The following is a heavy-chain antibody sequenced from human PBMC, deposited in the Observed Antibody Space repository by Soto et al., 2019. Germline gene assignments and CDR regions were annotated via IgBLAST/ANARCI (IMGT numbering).Heavy chain of an antibody. CDR3: ARSRGWFGELSGYYYYGMGV. CDR1: GYTFTGYY. Sequence: ASVKVSCKASGYTFTGYYMHWVRQAPGQGLEWMGWVNPNSGGTNYAQKFQGWVTMTRDTSISTAYMELSRLRSDDTAVYYCARSRGWFGELSGYYYYGMGVWGQGTTVTVSS. V-gene: IGHV1-2*04. CDR2: VNPNSGGT. J-gene: IGHJ6*02. D-gene: IGHD3-10*01.